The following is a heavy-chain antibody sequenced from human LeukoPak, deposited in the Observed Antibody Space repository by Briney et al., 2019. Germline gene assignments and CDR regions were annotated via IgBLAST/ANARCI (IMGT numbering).Heavy chain of an antibody. Sequence: ASVKVSCKASGYTFTGYYMHWVRQAPGQGLEWMGRINPNSGGTNYAQKFQGRVTMTRDTSISTAYMELSRLRSDDTAVYYCARESGDGSGSYDYWGQGTLVTVSS. J-gene: IGHJ4*02. CDR1: GYTFTGYY. CDR2: INPNSGGT. V-gene: IGHV1-2*06. D-gene: IGHD3-10*01. CDR3: ARESGDGSGSYDY.